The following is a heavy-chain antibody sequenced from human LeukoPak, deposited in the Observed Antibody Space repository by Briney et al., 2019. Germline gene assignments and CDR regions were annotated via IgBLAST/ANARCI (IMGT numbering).Heavy chain of an antibody. V-gene: IGHV3-30-3*01. CDR1: GFTFSSYA. CDR2: ISYDGSNK. CDR3: AKGYRRGWYVGGNFDY. D-gene: IGHD6-19*01. Sequence: GGSLRLSCAASGFTFSSYAMHWVRQAPGKGLEWVAVISYDGSNKYYADSVKGRFTISRDTSKNTVYLQMNSLRAEDTALYYCAKGYRRGWYVGGNFDYWGQGTPVTVSS. J-gene: IGHJ4*02.